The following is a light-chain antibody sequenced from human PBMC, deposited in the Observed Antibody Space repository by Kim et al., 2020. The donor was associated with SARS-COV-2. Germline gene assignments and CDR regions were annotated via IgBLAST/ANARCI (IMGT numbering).Light chain of an antibody. Sequence: SESVGDRVTITCQASQEIGNYLSWYQQKPGKAPKVLIYDASNLETGVPSRFSGSGSGTDFTFTITSLQPEDIATYFCQQYSYLITFGQGTRLEIK. V-gene: IGKV1-33*01. CDR1: QEIGNY. CDR2: DAS. J-gene: IGKJ5*01. CDR3: QQYSYLIT.